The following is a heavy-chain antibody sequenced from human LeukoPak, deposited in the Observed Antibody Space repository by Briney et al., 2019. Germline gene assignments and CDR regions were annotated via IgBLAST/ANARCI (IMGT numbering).Heavy chain of an antibody. Sequence: ASVKVSCKVSGYTLTELSMHWVRQAPGKGLGWMGGFDPEDGETIYAQKFQGRVTMTEDTSTDTAYMELSSLRSEDTAVYYCATGWATGSSWSFDYWGQGTLVTVSS. V-gene: IGHV1-24*01. J-gene: IGHJ4*02. CDR1: GYTLTELS. CDR2: FDPEDGET. CDR3: ATGWATGSSWSFDY. D-gene: IGHD6-13*01.